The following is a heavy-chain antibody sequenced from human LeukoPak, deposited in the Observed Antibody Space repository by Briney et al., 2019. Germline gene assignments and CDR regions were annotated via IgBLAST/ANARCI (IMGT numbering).Heavy chain of an antibody. D-gene: IGHD3-10*01. J-gene: IGHJ6*02. V-gene: IGHV7-4-1*02. Sequence: GASVNVSCTASGYTFTSYAMNWVRQAPGQGLEWMGWINTNTGNPTYAQGFTGRFVFSLDTSVSTAYLQISSLKAEDTAVYYCARDLCWFGELLFCYGMDVWGQGTTVTVSS. CDR1: GYTFTSYA. CDR3: ARDLCWFGELLFCYGMDV. CDR2: INTNTGNP.